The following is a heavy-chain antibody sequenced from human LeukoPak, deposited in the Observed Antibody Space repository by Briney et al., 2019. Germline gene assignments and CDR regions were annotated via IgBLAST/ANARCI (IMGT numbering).Heavy chain of an antibody. D-gene: IGHD4-17*01. Sequence: GGSLRLSCAASGFMFSNYWMSWVRQAPGKGLEWVANIKQDGSESRYVDSVKGRFTISRDNAKNSLYLQMNSLRAEDTAVYCCAKDPDGDFYFDYWGQGTLVTVSS. CDR1: GFMFSNYW. CDR3: AKDPDGDFYFDY. V-gene: IGHV3-7*01. CDR2: IKQDGSES. J-gene: IGHJ4*02.